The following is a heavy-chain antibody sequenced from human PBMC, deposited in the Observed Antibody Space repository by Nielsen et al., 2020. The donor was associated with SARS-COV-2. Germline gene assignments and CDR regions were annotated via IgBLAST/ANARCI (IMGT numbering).Heavy chain of an antibody. CDR2: FDPEDGET. CDR1: GYTFTSYG. D-gene: IGHD3-3*01. J-gene: IGHJ5*02. CDR3: ATARIFGVANWFDP. V-gene: IGHV1-24*01. Sequence: ASVKVSCKASGYTFTSYGISWVRQAPGQGLEWMGGFDPEDGETIYAQKFQGRVTMTEDTSTDTAYMELSSLRSEDTAVYYCATARIFGVANWFDPWGQGTLVTVSS.